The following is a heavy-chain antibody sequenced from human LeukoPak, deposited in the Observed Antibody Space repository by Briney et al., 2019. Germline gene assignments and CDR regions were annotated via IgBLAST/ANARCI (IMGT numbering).Heavy chain of an antibody. J-gene: IGHJ4*02. CDR1: GGTFSSYA. V-gene: IGHV1-69*01. D-gene: IGHD5-12*01. CDR2: IIPIFGTA. CDR3: ARSPYSGYDFDY. Sequence: GASVKVPCKASGGTFSSYAISWVRQAPGQGLEWMGGIIPIFGTANYAQKFQGRVTITADESTSTAYMELSSLRSEDTAVYYCARSPYSGYDFDYWGQGTLVTVSS.